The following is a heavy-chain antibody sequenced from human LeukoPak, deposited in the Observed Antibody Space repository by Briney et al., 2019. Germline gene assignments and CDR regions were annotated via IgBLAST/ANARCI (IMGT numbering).Heavy chain of an antibody. CDR2: IRYDGSNK. CDR1: GFTFSSYG. CDR3: AKDLLSMVRGVLDDAFDI. V-gene: IGHV3-30*02. Sequence: GGSLRLSCAASGFTFSSYGMHWVRQAPGKGLEWVAFIRYDGSNKYYADSVKGRFTISRDNSKNTLYLQMNSLRAEDTAVYYCAKDLLSMVRGVLDDAFDIWGQGTMVTVSS. J-gene: IGHJ3*02. D-gene: IGHD3-10*01.